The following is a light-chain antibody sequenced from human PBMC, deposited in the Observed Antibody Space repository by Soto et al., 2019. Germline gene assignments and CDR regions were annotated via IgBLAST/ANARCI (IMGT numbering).Light chain of an antibody. V-gene: IGLV2-23*02. J-gene: IGLJ2*01. CDR1: SSDVGSYNL. Sequence: QSVLTQPASVSGSPGQSITISCTGTSSDVGSYNLVSWYQQHPGKAPKLMIYEVSKRPSGVSNRFSGSKSGNTDSLTISGLQAADEAEYYCCSYAGSSILFGGGTK. CDR2: EVS. CDR3: CSYAGSSIL.